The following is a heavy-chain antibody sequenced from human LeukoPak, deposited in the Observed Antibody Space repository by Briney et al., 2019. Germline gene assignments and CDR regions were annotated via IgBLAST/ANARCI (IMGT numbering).Heavy chain of an antibody. D-gene: IGHD3-22*01. J-gene: IGHJ4*02. CDR1: GESFSDYS. V-gene: IGHV4-34*01. CDR2: INHSGSP. Sequence: PSETLSLTCAVYGESFSDYSWTWIRQPPGKGLEWIGEINHSGSPNYNPSLKSRVTISVDTSKNQFSLNLNSVTAADTAVYYCARAQYYSDSTGYYYLHYWGQGTLVTVSS. CDR3: ARAQYYSDSTGYYYLHY.